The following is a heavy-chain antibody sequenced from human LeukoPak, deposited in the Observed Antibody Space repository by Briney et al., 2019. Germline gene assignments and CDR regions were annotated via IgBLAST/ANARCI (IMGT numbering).Heavy chain of an antibody. Sequence: GGSLRLSCAASGFTFSNAWMNWVRQAPGKGLEWVGRIKSKTGGGTIDYAAPVKGRFTISRDDSKDTLYLQMDSLKSEDTAVYHCTTAAFVGATAYWGQGALVIVSS. J-gene: IGHJ4*02. CDR3: TTAAFVGATAY. V-gene: IGHV3-15*07. CDR2: IKSKTGGGTI. CDR1: GFTFSNAW. D-gene: IGHD1-26*01.